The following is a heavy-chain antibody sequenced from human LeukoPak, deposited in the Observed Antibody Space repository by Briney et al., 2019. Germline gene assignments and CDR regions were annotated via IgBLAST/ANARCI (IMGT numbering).Heavy chain of an antibody. CDR3: ARDMGDIVVVPANLDY. J-gene: IGHJ4*02. CDR1: GYTFTGYY. V-gene: IGHV1-2*02. D-gene: IGHD2-2*01. CDR2: INPNRGGT. Sequence: ASVKVSCKASGYTFTGYYMHWVRQAPGQGLEWMGWINPNRGGTNYAQKFQGRVTMTRDTSISTAYMELSRLRSDDTAVYYCARDMGDIVVVPANLDYWGQGTLVTVSS.